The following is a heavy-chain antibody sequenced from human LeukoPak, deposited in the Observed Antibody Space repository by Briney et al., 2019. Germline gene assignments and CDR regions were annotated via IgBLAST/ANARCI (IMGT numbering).Heavy chain of an antibody. V-gene: IGHV3-23*01. CDR3: AKDGRSSATN. CDR1: GFTFSKYA. Sequence: PGGSLRLSCAASGFTFSKYAMGWVRQAPGKGPEWVSGITNSGGGPSSADSVKGRFTISRDNSKNTLYLQMKSLRVEDTAVYYWAKDGRSSATNWGQGTLVTVSS. J-gene: IGHJ4*02. D-gene: IGHD6-6*01. CDR2: ITNSGGGP.